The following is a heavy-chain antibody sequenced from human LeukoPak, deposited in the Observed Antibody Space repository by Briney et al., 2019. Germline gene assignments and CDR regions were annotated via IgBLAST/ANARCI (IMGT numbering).Heavy chain of an antibody. CDR1: GFTFSSYA. Sequence: GGSLRLSCAASGFTFSSYAMHWVRQAPGKGLEWVAVISSDGSDKYYADSVKGRFTISRDYSKNTLYLQMNSLRPEDTAVYFCARDNWYDYLADALDIWGQGTMVTVSS. J-gene: IGHJ3*02. CDR2: ISSDGSDK. CDR3: ARDNWYDYLADALDI. V-gene: IGHV3-30-3*01. D-gene: IGHD1-20*01.